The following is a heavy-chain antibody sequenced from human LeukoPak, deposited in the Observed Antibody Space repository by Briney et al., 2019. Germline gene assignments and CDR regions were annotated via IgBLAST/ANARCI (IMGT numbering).Heavy chain of an antibody. Sequence: GASVKVSCTASGFTSSSYGISWVRQAPGQGLEWMGWISAFNGKSNYPQKFQDRVTMTTDTSTSTAYMELRSLRSDDTAVYYCAREAAGQANRDHFDTWGQGSLVSVSS. J-gene: IGHJ4*02. CDR3: AREAAGQANRDHFDT. V-gene: IGHV1-18*01. CDR2: ISAFNGKS. D-gene: IGHD1-14*01. CDR1: GFTSSSYG.